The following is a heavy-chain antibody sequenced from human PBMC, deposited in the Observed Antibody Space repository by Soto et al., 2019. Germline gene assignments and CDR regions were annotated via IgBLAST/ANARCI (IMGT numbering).Heavy chain of an antibody. D-gene: IGHD6-6*01. CDR3: ALVEYSRPDRPLDY. Sequence: QVQLVQSGAAVKKHGASVQVSCKASGYTFTSYGISWVRQAPGQCLEWMGWISAYNGNPNYAQKLQGRVTMTTDTSTSTAYMELRSLRSDDKALYYCALVEYSRPDRPLDYWGQGTLVTVSS. CDR1: GYTFTSYG. V-gene: IGHV1-18*01. J-gene: IGHJ4*02. CDR2: ISAYNGNP.